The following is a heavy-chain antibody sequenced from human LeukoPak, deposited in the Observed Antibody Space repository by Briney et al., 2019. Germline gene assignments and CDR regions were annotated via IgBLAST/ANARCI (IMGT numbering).Heavy chain of an antibody. CDR1: GFTFSSYW. J-gene: IGHJ5*02. Sequence: PGGSLRLSCAASGFTFSSYWMSWVRQAPGKGLEWVAVIWYDGSNKYYADSVKGRFTISRDNSKNTLYLQMNSLRAEDTAVYYCAREGVIVSVWYWFDPWGQGTLVTVSS. V-gene: IGHV3-33*08. CDR3: AREGVIVSVWYWFDP. D-gene: IGHD3-16*02. CDR2: IWYDGSNK.